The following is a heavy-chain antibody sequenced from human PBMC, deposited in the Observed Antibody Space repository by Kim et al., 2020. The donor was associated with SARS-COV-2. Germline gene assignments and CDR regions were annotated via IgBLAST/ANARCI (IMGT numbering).Heavy chain of an antibody. D-gene: IGHD5-18*01. CDR3: AREGTAMNAFDI. J-gene: IGHJ3*02. Sequence: YADPVKGRFTISRDNAKNSLYLQMNSLRAEDTAVYYCAREGTAMNAFDIWGQGTMVTVSS. V-gene: IGHV3-11*01.